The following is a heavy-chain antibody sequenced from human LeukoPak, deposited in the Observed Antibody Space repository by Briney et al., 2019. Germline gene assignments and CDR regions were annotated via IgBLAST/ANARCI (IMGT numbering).Heavy chain of an antibody. CDR1: GFTVSSNY. D-gene: IGHD2-21*02. CDR3: ARGNSDCGGDCYPRPFDY. CDR2: INSDGITT. Sequence: GGSLRLSCAASGFTVSSNYMSWVRQAPGKGLVWVSRINSDGITTSYADSVKGRFTISRDNAKNSLYLQMNSLRAEDTALYYCARGNSDCGGDCYPRPFDYWGQGTLVTVSS. J-gene: IGHJ4*02. V-gene: IGHV3-74*01.